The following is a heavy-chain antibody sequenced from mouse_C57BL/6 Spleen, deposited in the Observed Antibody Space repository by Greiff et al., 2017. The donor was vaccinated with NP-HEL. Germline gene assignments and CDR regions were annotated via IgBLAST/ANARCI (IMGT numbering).Heavy chain of an antibody. CDR1: GFTFSDYG. CDR2: ISSGSSTI. V-gene: IGHV5-17*01. Sequence: EVMLVESGGGLVKPGGSLKLSCAASGFTFSDYGMHWVRQAPEQGLEWVAYISSGSSTIYYADTVKGRFTISRDNAKNTLFLQMTSLRSEDTAMYYCARHLYFDDWGQGTTLTVSS. CDR3: ARHLYFDD. J-gene: IGHJ2*01.